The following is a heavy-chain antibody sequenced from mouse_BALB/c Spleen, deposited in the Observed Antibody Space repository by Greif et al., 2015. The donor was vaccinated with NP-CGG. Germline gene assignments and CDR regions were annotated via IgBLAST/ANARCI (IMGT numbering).Heavy chain of an antibody. D-gene: IGHD2-10*02. J-gene: IGHJ4*01. V-gene: IGHV1-9*01. CDR2: ILPGSGST. CDR1: GYTFSSYW. Sequence: VQGVESGAELMKPGASVKISCKATGYTFSSYWIEWVKQRPGHGLEWIGEILPGSGSTNYNEKFKGKATFTADTSSNTAYMQLSSLTSGDSAVYYCAGGEYGNLYAMDYWGQGTSVTVSS. CDR3: AGGEYGNLYAMDY.